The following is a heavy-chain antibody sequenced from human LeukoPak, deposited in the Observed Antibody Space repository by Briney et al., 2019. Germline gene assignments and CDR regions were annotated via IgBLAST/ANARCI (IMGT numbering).Heavy chain of an antibody. CDR3: AKDDDFWSGYYFGY. J-gene: IGHJ4*02. CDR1: GFTFSSYA. D-gene: IGHD3-3*01. CDR2: ISGSGGST. Sequence: GGSLRLSCAASGFTFSSYAMSWVRQAPGKELEWVSAISGSGGSTYYADSVKGRFTISRDNSKNTLYLQMNSLRAEDTAVYYCAKDDDFWSGYYFGYWGQGTLVTVSS. V-gene: IGHV3-23*01.